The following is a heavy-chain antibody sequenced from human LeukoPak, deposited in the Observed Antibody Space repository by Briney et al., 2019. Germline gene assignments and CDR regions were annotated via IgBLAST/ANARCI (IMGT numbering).Heavy chain of an antibody. J-gene: IGHJ4*02. CDR1: GGSISSYY. D-gene: IGHD6-13*01. CDR3: ARGAAAAGPFDY. Sequence: PSETLSLTCTVSGGSISSYYWGWIRQPPGKGLEWIGSIYYSGSTYYNPSLKSRVTISVDTSKNQFSLKLSSVTAADTAVYYCARGAAAAGPFDYWGQGTLVTVSS. CDR2: IYYSGST. V-gene: IGHV4-39*07.